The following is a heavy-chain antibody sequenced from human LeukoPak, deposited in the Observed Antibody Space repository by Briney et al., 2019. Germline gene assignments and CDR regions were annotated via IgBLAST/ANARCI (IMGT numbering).Heavy chain of an antibody. Sequence: GGSLRLSCAASGFTFSSYGMKWVRQAPGKGPEWISYVSRSGATIYYADSVKGRFTISRDNAQNSLYLQMNSLRAEDTAVYYCARDPRGATVTSLKIDYWGQGTLVTVSS. CDR1: GFTFSSYG. J-gene: IGHJ4*02. D-gene: IGHD4-17*01. CDR3: ARDPRGATVTSLKIDY. V-gene: IGHV3-48*03. CDR2: VSRSGATI.